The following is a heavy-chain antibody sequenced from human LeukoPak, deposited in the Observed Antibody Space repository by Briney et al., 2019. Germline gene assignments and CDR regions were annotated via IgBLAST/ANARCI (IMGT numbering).Heavy chain of an antibody. CDR2: ISSSSSYI. Sequence: GGSLRLSCAASGFTFGSYSMNWVRQAPGKGLEWVSSISSSSSYIYYADSVKGRFTISRDDAKNSLYLQMNSLRAEDTAVYYCARDRPYYYGSGSSYGMDVWGQGTTVTVSS. CDR3: ARDRPYYYGSGSSYGMDV. J-gene: IGHJ6*02. CDR1: GFTFGSYS. D-gene: IGHD3-10*01. V-gene: IGHV3-21*01.